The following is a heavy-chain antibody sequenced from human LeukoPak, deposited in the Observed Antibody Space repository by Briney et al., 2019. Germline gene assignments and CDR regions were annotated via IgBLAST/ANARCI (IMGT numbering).Heavy chain of an antibody. CDR1: GGSFSVYY. D-gene: IGHD3-3*01. Sequence: SETLSLTCAVYGGSFSVYYWSWIRQPPGKGLEWIGEINHSGSTNYNPSLKSRVTISVDTSKNQFSLKLSSVTAADTAVYYCARRGFLEWLLVYGMDVWGQGTTVTVSS. V-gene: IGHV4-34*01. J-gene: IGHJ6*02. CDR2: INHSGST. CDR3: ARRGFLEWLLVYGMDV.